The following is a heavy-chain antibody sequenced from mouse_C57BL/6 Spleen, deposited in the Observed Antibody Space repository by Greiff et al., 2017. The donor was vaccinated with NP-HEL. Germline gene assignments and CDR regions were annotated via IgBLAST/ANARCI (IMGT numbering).Heavy chain of an antibody. CDR1: GYTFTSYW. CDR3: ARRPREYFDV. V-gene: IGHV1-69*01. CDR2: IDPSDSYT. Sequence: VQLQQPGAELVMPGASVKLSCKASGYTFTSYWMHWVKQRPGQGLEWIGEIDPSDSYTNYNHKFKGKSTLTVDKSSSTAYMQLSSLTSEDSAVYYCARRPREYFDVWGTGTTVTVSS. J-gene: IGHJ1*03.